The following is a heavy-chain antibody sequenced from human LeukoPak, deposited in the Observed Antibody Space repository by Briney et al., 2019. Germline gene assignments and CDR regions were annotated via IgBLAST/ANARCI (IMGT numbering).Heavy chain of an antibody. J-gene: IGHJ5*02. CDR2: INARGDT. D-gene: IGHD2-2*01. CDR3: ARGQVPAARGYNWFDP. CDR1: GWSFNDYY. V-gene: IGHV4-34*01. Sequence: SETLSLTCAVYGWSFNDYYWNWIRQPPGKGLEWIGEINARGDTNFNPSLKSRVTISVDTSKNQFSLRLTSMIAADTAVYYCARGQVPAARGYNWFDPWGPGTLVTVSS.